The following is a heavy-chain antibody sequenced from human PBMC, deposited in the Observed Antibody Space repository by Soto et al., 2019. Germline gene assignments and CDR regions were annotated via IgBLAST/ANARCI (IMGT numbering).Heavy chain of an antibody. CDR3: ERCTVDTIVTSGWCHYLDP. V-gene: IGHV3-23*01. Sequence: EVQLLDSGGGLVQPGGSLRLSCAASGFTFSSSAMSWVRQAPVKGLEWVSAVSGSGGTTYYADSVRGRFTISRDNSKNTLYLQMNSLRAEDTAIYFCERCTVDTIVTSGWCHYLDPWGQGTLVTVSS. D-gene: IGHD6-19*01. CDR1: GFTFSSSA. J-gene: IGHJ5*02. CDR2: VSGSGGTT.